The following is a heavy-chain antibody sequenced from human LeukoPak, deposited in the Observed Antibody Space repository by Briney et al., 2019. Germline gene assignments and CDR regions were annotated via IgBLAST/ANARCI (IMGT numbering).Heavy chain of an antibody. V-gene: IGHV4-34*01. CDR1: GGSFSGYY. CDR3: ARGVWVRAFDY. Sequence: SETLSLTCAVYGGSFSGYYWSWIRQPPGKGLEWIGEINHSESTNYNPSLKSRVTISVDTSKNQFSLKLSSVTAADTAVYYCARGVWVRAFDYWGQGTLVTVSS. D-gene: IGHD1-1*01. J-gene: IGHJ4*02. CDR2: INHSEST.